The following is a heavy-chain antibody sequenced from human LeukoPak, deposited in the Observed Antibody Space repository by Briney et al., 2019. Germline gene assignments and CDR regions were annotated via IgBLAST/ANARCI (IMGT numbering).Heavy chain of an antibody. D-gene: IGHD5-24*01. CDR1: GFTFSSYS. CDR3: AGSRDYPDAFDI. J-gene: IGHJ3*02. Sequence: PGGSLRLSCAASGFTFSSYSMNWVRQAPGKGLEWVSSISSSSSYIYYADSVKGRFTISRDNAKNSLYLQMNSLRAEDTAVYYCAGSRDYPDAFDIWGQGTMVTVSS. CDR2: ISSSSSYI. V-gene: IGHV3-21*01.